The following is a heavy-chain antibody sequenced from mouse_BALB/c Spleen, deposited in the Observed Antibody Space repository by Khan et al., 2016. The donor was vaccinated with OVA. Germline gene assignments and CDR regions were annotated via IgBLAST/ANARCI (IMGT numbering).Heavy chain of an antibody. CDR1: GYTFTDYY. CDR3: SRQGAYGIRYGCFAY. CDR2: IYPGTGYT. J-gene: IGHJ3*01. D-gene: IGHD1-1*01. V-gene: IGHV1-77*01. Sequence: QVQLQQSGAELARPGASVKLSCKASGYTFTDYYINWVKQRTGQGLEWIGEIYPGTGYTYYNEKFKDKATLTADKSSSTAYMQLSNLTSEDSSVYFCSRQGAYGIRYGCFAYWGQGTLVTVSA.